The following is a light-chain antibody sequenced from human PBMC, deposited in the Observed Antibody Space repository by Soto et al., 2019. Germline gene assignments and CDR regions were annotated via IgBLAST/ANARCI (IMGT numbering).Light chain of an antibody. V-gene: IGKV1-27*01. CDR3: QKYNDAPRT. J-gene: IGKJ5*01. Sequence: QMTQSPSSLSASVGDRVTITCRASQDISNYLAWYQQKPGGAHKLLIYEASTLQSGVPSRFSVTGSGAAFTHTISGLQPEDVAIYYCQKYNDAPRTFGQGT. CDR1: QDISNY. CDR2: EAS.